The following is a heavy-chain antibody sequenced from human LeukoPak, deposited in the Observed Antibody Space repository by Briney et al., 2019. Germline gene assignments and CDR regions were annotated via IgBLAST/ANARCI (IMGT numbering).Heavy chain of an antibody. CDR2: IIPIFGTA. D-gene: IGHD3-22*01. J-gene: IGHJ4*02. CDR1: GGTFSSYA. V-gene: IGHV1-69*05. Sequence: ASVKVSCKASGGTFSSYAISWVRQAPGQGLEWMGGIIPIFGTANYAQKFQGRVTITTDESTSTAYMELSSLRSEDTAVYYCAGTLSYDYYDSSGYYLSPFDYWGQGTLVTVSS. CDR3: AGTLSYDYYDSSGYYLSPFDY.